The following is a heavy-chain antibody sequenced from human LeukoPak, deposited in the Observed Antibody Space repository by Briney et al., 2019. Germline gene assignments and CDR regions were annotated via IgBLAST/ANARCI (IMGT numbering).Heavy chain of an antibody. CDR2: IFPSDSDS. Sequence: GESLKISCKGSGYSFTSYWIGWVRQMPGKGLGWMGIIFPSDSDSRYSPSFQGQVTISADKSISTAYLQWSSLKASDTAMYYCARRGVGYCSGGSCYAFDIWGQGTMVTVSS. J-gene: IGHJ3*02. CDR3: ARRGVGYCSGGSCYAFDI. V-gene: IGHV5-51*01. CDR1: GYSFTSYW. D-gene: IGHD2-15*01.